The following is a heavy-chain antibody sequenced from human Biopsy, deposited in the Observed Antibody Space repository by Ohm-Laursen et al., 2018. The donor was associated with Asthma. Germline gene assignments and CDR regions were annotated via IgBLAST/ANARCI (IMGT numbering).Heavy chain of an antibody. D-gene: IGHD2-21*02. V-gene: IGHV4-59*07. J-gene: IGHJ4*02. CDR1: GVSISSDY. CDR3: ARGISRVTGLFDHFDS. CDR2: IYYSGGT. Sequence: SDTLSLTCTVSGVSISSDYWSWIRQPPGKGLEWIGHIYYSGGTNYQPSLKSRVTISVDTSKNQFSLKLRSVTAADAAVYYCARGISRVTGLFDHFDSWGQGTLVTVSS.